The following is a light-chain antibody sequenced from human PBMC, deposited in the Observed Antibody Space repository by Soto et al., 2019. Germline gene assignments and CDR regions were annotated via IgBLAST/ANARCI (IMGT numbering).Light chain of an antibody. CDR1: QSISSY. CDR3: QQSYGTPLT. CDR2: AAS. J-gene: IGKJ4*01. V-gene: IGKV1-39*01. Sequence: DIEMTQSPSSLSASVGDRVTMTCRASQSISSYLNWYQQKPGKVPKLLIYAASSLQSGVPPRFSGSGSGTDFTLTISSLQPEDFATYYCQQSYGTPLTFGGGTKVEIK.